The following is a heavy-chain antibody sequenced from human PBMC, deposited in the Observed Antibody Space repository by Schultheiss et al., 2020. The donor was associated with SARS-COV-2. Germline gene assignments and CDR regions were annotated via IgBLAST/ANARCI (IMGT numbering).Heavy chain of an antibody. J-gene: IGHJ4*02. CDR3: ARENWGCNDY. V-gene: IGHV3-15*07. CDR1: GFTFSNAW. CDR2: IKSKTDGGTT. D-gene: IGHD7-27*01. Sequence: GGSLRLSCAASGFTFSNAWMSWVRQAPGKGLEWVGHIKSKTDGGTTDYAAPVKGRFSISRDDSRKMLYLQMNSLTIDDTAVYFCARENWGCNDYWGQGTVVTVSS.